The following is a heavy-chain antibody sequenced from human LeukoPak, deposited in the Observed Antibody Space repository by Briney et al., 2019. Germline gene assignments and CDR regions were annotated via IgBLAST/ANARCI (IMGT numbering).Heavy chain of an antibody. J-gene: IGHJ4*02. Sequence: SETLSLTCTVSGGSISSSSYYWGWIRQPPGKGLEWIGSIYYSGSTYYNPSLKSRVTISVDTSKNQFSLKLSSVTAADTAVYYCARLSTYFDYWGQGTLVTVSS. CDR3: ARLSTYFDY. CDR1: GGSISSSSYY. V-gene: IGHV4-39*01. CDR2: IYYSGST. D-gene: IGHD2/OR15-2a*01.